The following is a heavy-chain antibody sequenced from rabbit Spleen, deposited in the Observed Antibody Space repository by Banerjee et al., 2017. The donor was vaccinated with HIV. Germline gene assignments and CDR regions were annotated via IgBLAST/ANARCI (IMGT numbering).Heavy chain of an antibody. Sequence: QLEESAGGLVQPGGSLTLTCTASGFSISSYYMNWVRQAPGKGLEWIGYIDPVFGITYYANWVNGRFSISRENAQNTVFLQMTSLTAADTATYFCARDSSSRFSSYGMDLWGQGTLVTV. CDR2: IDPVFGIT. J-gene: IGHJ6*01. CDR3: ARDSSSRFSSYGMDL. CDR1: GFSISSYY. D-gene: IGHD1-1*01. V-gene: IGHV1S7*01.